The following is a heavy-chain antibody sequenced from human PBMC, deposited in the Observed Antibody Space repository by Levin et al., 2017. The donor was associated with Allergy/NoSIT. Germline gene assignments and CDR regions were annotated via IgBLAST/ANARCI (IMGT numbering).Heavy chain of an antibody. J-gene: IGHJ4*02. D-gene: IGHD3-16*02. CDR1: GFTSGDYA. V-gene: IGHV3-49*04. CDR3: ARGGPPNYDYNWGSYRDGYFDY. Sequence: GESLKISCTGSGFTSGDYAMSWVRQAPGKGLEWVGFIRNKAHGGTTEYAASVKGRLTIPRDDSKSIAYLQMNSLKTEDTAVYFCARGGPPNYDYNWGSYRDGYFDYWGQGTLVTVSS. CDR2: IRNKAHGGTT.